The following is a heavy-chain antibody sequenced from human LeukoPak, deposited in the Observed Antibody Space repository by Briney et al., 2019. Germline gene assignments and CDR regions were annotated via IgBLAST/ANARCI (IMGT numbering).Heavy chain of an antibody. CDR2: INSDGSST. D-gene: IGHD3-22*01. CDR1: GFTFSSYW. J-gene: IGHJ5*02. Sequence: GGSLRLSCAASGFTFSSYWMHWVRQAPGKGLVWVSRINSDGSSTSYADSVKGRFTISRDNAKNTLYPQMNSLRAEDTAVYYCARDDNDSPLFDPWGQGTLVTVSS. CDR3: ARDDNDSPLFDP. V-gene: IGHV3-74*01.